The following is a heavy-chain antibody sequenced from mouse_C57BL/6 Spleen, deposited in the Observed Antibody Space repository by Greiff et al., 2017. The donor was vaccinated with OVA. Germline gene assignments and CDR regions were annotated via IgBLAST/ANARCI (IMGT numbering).Heavy chain of an antibody. CDR3: ARSGDYDGDYYAMDY. CDR1: GYTFTSYD. D-gene: IGHD2-4*01. Sequence: QVHVKQSGPELVKPGASVKLSCKASGYTFTSYDINWVKQRPGQGLEWIGWIYPRDGSTKYNEKFKGKATLTVDTSSSTAYMELHSLTSEDSAVYFCARSGDYDGDYYAMDYWGQGTSVTVSS. CDR2: IYPRDGST. V-gene: IGHV1-85*01. J-gene: IGHJ4*01.